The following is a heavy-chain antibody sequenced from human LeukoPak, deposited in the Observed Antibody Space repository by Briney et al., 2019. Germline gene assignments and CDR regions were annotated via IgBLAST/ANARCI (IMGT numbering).Heavy chain of an antibody. J-gene: IGHJ3*02. V-gene: IGHV3-7*01. CDR2: INQDGSGE. CDR3: ARPAVVKGVDAFDI. CDR1: GFTLRSYA. Sequence: GGSLRLSCAASGFTLRSYAMSWVRQAPGKGLEWVANINQDGSGEYYVDSVKGRFTISRDNAKNSLSLQMNSLRAEDTAVYYCARPAVVKGVDAFDIWGQGTMVTVSS. D-gene: IGHD6-25*01.